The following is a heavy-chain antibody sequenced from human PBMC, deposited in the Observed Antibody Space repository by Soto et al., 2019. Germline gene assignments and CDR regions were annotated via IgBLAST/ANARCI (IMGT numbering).Heavy chain of an antibody. CDR2: IIPIFGTS. CDR3: AREISARGYTSGDYYNYYGMDV. V-gene: IGHV1-69*13. CDR1: GGTFSDYA. J-gene: IGHJ6*02. Sequence: ASVKVSCKVSGGTFSDYAFSWVRQAPGQGLEWMGRIIPIFGTSNYAQNFQGRVTITADESTSTAYMELSSLRFEDTAVYFCAREISARGYTSGDYYNYYGMDVWGQGTTVTAP. D-gene: IGHD5-18*01.